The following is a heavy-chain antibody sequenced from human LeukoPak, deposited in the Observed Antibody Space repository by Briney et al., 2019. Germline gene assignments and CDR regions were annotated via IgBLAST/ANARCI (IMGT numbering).Heavy chain of an antibody. Sequence: GGSLRLSCAASGFTVSSNSMSWVRQAPGKGLEWVSIIYSGGSTYYADSVKGRFTISRDNSKNTLYLQMNSLRAEDTAVYYCARGGGSSWYLDYWGQGTLVTVSS. D-gene: IGHD6-13*01. J-gene: IGHJ4*02. V-gene: IGHV3-66*01. CDR2: IYSGGST. CDR1: GFTVSSNS. CDR3: ARGGGSSWYLDY.